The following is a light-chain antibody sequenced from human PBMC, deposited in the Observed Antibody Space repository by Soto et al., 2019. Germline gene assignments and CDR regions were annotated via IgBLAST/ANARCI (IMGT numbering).Light chain of an antibody. Sequence: TLCSSVGATGTITWRVSQSISVSLAWYQQKPGKAPNLLIYDASTLQGGVPSRFSGSGSGTEFTLTISSLQTDDFATYYCQQYNTYSSWTFGQGTKVDIK. J-gene: IGKJ1*01. CDR1: QSISVS. CDR3: QQYNTYSSWT. CDR2: DAS. V-gene: IGKV1-5*01.